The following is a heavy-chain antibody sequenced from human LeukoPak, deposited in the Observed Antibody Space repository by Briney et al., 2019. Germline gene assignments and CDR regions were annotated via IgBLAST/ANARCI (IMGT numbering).Heavy chain of an antibody. CDR2: IYSSGST. Sequence: SETLSLTCTVSAGSISSCYWYWIRQPAGKGLEWIGRIYSSGSTNYSPSVKSRVTMSVDTSKNQFSLKLTSVTAADTAVYYCARAAPATDALDYWGQGTLVTVSS. J-gene: IGHJ4*02. V-gene: IGHV4-4*07. D-gene: IGHD6-13*01. CDR3: ARAAPATDALDY. CDR1: AGSISSCY.